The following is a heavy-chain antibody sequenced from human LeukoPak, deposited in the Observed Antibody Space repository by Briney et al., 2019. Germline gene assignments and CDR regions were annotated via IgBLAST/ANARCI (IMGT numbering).Heavy chain of an antibody. J-gene: IGHJ6*02. Sequence: GGSLRLSCAASGFSFSSYWMSWVRQAPGKGLEWVANIKQDGSEKYYVDSVKGRFTISRGNAKNSLYLQMNSLRVEDTAVYYCARDGVPGGRDVWGQGTTVTVS. D-gene: IGHD3-16*01. CDR1: GFSFSSYW. CDR3: ARDGVPGGRDV. CDR2: IKQDGSEK. V-gene: IGHV3-7*01.